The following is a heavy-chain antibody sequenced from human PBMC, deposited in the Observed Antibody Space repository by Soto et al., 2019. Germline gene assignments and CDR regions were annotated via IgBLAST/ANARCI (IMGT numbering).Heavy chain of an antibody. CDR2: ISSSGSTI. J-gene: IGHJ4*02. CDR3: ARYVGSSWYWSLDY. Sequence: GSLRLSCAASGFTFSSYEMNWVRQAPGKGLEWVSYISSSGSTIYYADSVKGRFTISRDNAKNSLYLQMNSLRAEDTAVYYCARYVGSSWYWSLDYWGQGTLVTVSS. CDR1: GFTFSSYE. V-gene: IGHV3-48*03. D-gene: IGHD6-13*01.